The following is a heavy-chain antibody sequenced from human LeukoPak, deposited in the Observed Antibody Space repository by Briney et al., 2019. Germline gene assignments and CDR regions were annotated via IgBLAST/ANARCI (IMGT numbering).Heavy chain of an antibody. D-gene: IGHD1-7*01. CDR1: GGSISSSSYY. V-gene: IGHV4-39*01. J-gene: IGHJ5*02. Sequence: SETLSLTCTVSGGSISSSSYYWGWIRQPPGKGLEWIGSIYYSGSTYYNPSLKSRVTISVDTSKNQFSLKLSSVTAADTAVYYCARHPRLKLSPPKPDHWGQGTLVTVSS. CDR3: ARHPRLKLSPPKPDH. CDR2: IYYSGST.